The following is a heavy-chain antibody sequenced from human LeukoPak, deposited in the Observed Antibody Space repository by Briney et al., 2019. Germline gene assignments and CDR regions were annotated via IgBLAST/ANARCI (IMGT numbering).Heavy chain of an antibody. CDR1: GFTFSSFW. CDR2: INSDGSST. Sequence: PGGSLRLSCAASGFTFSSFWMHWVRQAPGQGLVWVSRINSDGSSTNYADSVKGRFTISRDNAKNTLYLQMNSLRAEDTAVYYCARGGPGDYWGQGTLVTVSS. CDR3: ARGGPGDY. V-gene: IGHV3-74*01. J-gene: IGHJ4*02.